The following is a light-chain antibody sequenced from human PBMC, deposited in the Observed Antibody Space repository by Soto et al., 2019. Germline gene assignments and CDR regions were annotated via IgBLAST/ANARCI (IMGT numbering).Light chain of an antibody. J-gene: IGLJ2*01. V-gene: IGLV9-49*01. Sequence: QLVLTQPPSASASLGASVTLTCTLSSGYSNYKVDWYQQRPGKGPRFVMRVGTGGIVGSKGDGIPDRFSVLGSGLNRYLTIKNIQEEDESDYHCGADHGSGSRVVFGGGTKVTVL. CDR3: GADHGSGSRVV. CDR1: SGYSNYK. CDR2: VGTGGIVG.